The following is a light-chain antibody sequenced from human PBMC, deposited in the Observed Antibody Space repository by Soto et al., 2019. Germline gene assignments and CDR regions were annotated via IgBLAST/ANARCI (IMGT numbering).Light chain of an antibody. CDR2: DAS. CDR3: QQRSNWRPWT. V-gene: IGKV3-11*01. CDR1: QSVSSY. J-gene: IGKJ1*01. Sequence: EIVLTQSPATLSLSPGERATLSCRASQSVSSYLAWYQQKPGQAPGLLIYDASNRATGIPARFSGSGSGTDFTLTISSLERGDFAVYYCQQRSNWRPWTFGQGTKVEIK.